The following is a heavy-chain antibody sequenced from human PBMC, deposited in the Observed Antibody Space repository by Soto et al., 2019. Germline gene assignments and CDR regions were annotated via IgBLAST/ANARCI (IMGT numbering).Heavy chain of an antibody. CDR2: IYPGDSDT. D-gene: IGHD3-9*01. Sequence: PGESLKISCKGSGYSFTSYWIGWVRQMPGKSLERMGIIYPGDSDTRYSPSFQGQVTISADKSISTAYLQWSSLKASDTAMYYCARHGSPWDDILTGYSPLFDYWGQGTLVTVSS. J-gene: IGHJ4*02. V-gene: IGHV5-51*01. CDR3: ARHGSPWDDILTGYSPLFDY. CDR1: GYSFTSYW.